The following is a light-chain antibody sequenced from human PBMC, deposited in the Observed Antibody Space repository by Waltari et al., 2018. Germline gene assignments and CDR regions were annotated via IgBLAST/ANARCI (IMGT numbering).Light chain of an antibody. CDR3: QQYGSSPYT. J-gene: IGKJ2*01. V-gene: IGKV3-20*01. CDR2: GAS. Sequence: ESVLTQSPGTLSLSPGERVTLSCRASQTIKSSHLPWYQQKAGQAPRLLIYGASSRATGIPDRFSGGGSGTDFTLTINRLQPEDFAVYHCQQYGSSPYTFGQGTKLAIK. CDR1: QTIKSSH.